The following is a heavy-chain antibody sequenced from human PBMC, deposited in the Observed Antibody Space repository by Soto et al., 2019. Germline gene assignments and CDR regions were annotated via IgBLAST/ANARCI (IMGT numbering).Heavy chain of an antibody. CDR1: GFTFSSYS. J-gene: IGHJ6*02. CDR2: ISSSSSYI. V-gene: IGHV3-21*02. Sequence: EVQLVESGGGLVQPGGSLRLSCVASGFTFSSYSMNWVRQAPGKGLEWVSSISSSSSYIYYADSVKGRFTISRDNAKNSLYLQMNSLRAEDTDVYYCARDGTLDDFWSGYYRLYYYYGMDVWGQGTTVTVSS. D-gene: IGHD3-3*01. CDR3: ARDGTLDDFWSGYYRLYYYYGMDV.